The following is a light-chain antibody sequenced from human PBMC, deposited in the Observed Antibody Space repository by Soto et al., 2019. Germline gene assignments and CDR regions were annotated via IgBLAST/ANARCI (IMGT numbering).Light chain of an antibody. Sequence: EIVFTQSPGTLSLSPGERGTLSCRASQNLGTLYLAWFQQKSGQAPRLLIYSASRRATGIPDRFTGSGSETDFTLTISSLEPEDFAVYYCQHRMNWPLTFGQGTRLEIK. J-gene: IGKJ5*01. CDR2: SAS. CDR1: QNLGTLY. CDR3: QHRMNWPLT. V-gene: IGKV3-11*01.